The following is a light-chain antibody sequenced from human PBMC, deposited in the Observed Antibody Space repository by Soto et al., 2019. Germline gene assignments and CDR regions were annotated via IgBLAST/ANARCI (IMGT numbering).Light chain of an antibody. V-gene: IGLV2-8*01. CDR3: NSYAGSNNWV. CDR2: EVS. Sequence: QSALTQPASVSGSPGQSITISCTGTSSDVGGYNYVSWYQQHPGKAPKLMIYEVSKRPSGVSDRFSGSKSGNTASLTVSGLQAEDEADYYCNSYAGSNNWVFGGGTQLTVL. CDR1: SSDVGGYNY. J-gene: IGLJ3*02.